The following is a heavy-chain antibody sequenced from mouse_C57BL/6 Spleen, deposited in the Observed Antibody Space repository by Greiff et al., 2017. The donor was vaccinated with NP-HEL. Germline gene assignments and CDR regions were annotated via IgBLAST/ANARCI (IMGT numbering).Heavy chain of an antibody. D-gene: IGHD2-2*01. Sequence: VKLVESGPELVKPGASVKISCKASGYSFTSYYIHWVKQRPGQGLEWIGWIYPGSGNTKYNEKFKGKDTLTADTSSSTAYMQLSSLTSEDSAVYYCARAGYDGGMDYWGQGTSVTVSS. CDR1: GYSFTSYY. J-gene: IGHJ4*01. CDR3: ARAGYDGGMDY. CDR2: IYPGSGNT. V-gene: IGHV1-66*01.